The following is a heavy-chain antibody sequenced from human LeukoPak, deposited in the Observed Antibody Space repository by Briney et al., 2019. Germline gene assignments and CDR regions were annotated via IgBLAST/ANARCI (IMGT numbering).Heavy chain of an antibody. CDR1: GFAFSSYA. D-gene: IGHD3-3*01. CDR3: AKGVPITIFGVPNDAFDI. CDR2: ISGSGGST. J-gene: IGHJ3*02. V-gene: IGHV3-23*01. Sequence: GGSLRLSCAASGFAFSSYAMSWVRQAPGKGLEWVSAISGSGGSTYYADSVKGRFTISRDNSKNTLYLQMNSLRAEDTAVYYCAKGVPITIFGVPNDAFDIWGQGTMVTVSS.